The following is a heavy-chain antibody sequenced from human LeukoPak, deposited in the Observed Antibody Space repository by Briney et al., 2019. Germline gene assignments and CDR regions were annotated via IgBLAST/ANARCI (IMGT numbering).Heavy chain of an antibody. CDR2: IGSNAGDT. J-gene: IGHJ4*02. D-gene: IGHD3-10*01. CDR1: GFTFRSYA. Sequence: GGSLRLSCASSGFTFRSYAMTWVRQAPGKGLEWVSTIGSNAGDTHYADSVKGRFTISRDNSKNSLYLQMNSLRAGDTAVYYCAKYYSTSGSSGGRVFDYWGQGTLVTVSS. CDR3: AKYYSTSGSSGGRVFDY. V-gene: IGHV3-23*01.